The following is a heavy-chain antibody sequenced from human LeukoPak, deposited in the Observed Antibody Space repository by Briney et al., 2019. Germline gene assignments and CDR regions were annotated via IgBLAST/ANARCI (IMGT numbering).Heavy chain of an antibody. D-gene: IGHD6-25*01. CDR1: GFTFSSYS. V-gene: IGHV3-21*01. CDR3: ARDKVASQRAAYYMDV. Sequence: GGSLRLSFAASGFTFSSYSMNWVRQAPGKGLEWVSSISSSSSYIYYADSVKGRFTISRDNAKNSLYLQMNSLRAEDTAVYYCARDKVASQRAAYYMDVWGKGTTVTVSS. J-gene: IGHJ6*03. CDR2: ISSSSSYI.